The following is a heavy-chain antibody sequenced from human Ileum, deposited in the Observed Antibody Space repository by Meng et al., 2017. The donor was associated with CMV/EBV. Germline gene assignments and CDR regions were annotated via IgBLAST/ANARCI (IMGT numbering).Heavy chain of an antibody. CDR1: GYKFTDFG. J-gene: IGHJ4*02. V-gene: IGHV1-18*01. Sequence: SCKTSGYKFTDFGFSWVRQAPGQGLEWMGWIATFNGNTNYAQRMQGRVTMSRDTSTSTVYMELRSLRYDDTAVYYCARDWDYGDPADYWGQGTLVTVS. CDR3: ARDWDYGDPADY. D-gene: IGHD4-17*01. CDR2: IATFNGNT.